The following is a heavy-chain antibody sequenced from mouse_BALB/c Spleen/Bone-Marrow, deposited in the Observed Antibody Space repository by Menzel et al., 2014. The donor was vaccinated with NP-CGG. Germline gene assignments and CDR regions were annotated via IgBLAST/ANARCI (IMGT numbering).Heavy chain of an antibody. CDR1: GYSFTDYT. V-gene: IGHV1-26*01. Sequence: VQLQQSGPELVKPGASMKISCKASGYSFTDYTMTWVKQSHGKNLEWIGLINPYNGGTGYNQKFKGKATLTVDKSSSTAYMDLLSLTSEDSAVYYCATYYGSGWCFDVWGAGTTVTVSS. J-gene: IGHJ1*01. CDR3: ATYYGSGWCFDV. CDR2: INPYNGGT. D-gene: IGHD1-1*01.